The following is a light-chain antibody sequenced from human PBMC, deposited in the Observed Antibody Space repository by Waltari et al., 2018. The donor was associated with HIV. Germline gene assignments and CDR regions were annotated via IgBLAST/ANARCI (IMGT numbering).Light chain of an antibody. J-gene: IGKJ4*01. CDR2: WAS. CDR3: EPYYSNFLT. CDR1: QSVLHSSDNKSTKEY. Sequence: DIVMTQSPDSLAVSLGERDTINCKSSQSVLHSSDNKSTKEYFAVYQQKPGQPPQLLICWASTRESGVPDRFSGSRSGTDINLPISRRQAEVVAVYYCEPYYSNFLTFGGGTSVEIK. V-gene: IGKV4-1*01.